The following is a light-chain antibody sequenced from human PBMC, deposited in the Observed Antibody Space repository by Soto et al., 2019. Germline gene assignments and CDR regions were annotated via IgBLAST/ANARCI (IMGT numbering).Light chain of an antibody. Sequence: QSALTQPASVSGSPGQSITISCTGTSSDVGGHNYVSWYQLHPGKAPKLIIYEVSNRPSGVSNRFSGSKSGNTASLTISGLQAEDEADYYCNSYTSSTAYVFGTGTKVTVL. CDR2: EVS. V-gene: IGLV2-14*01. J-gene: IGLJ1*01. CDR1: SSDVGGHNY. CDR3: NSYTSSTAYV.